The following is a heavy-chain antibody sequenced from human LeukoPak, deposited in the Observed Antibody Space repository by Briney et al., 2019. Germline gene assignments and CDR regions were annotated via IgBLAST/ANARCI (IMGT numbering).Heavy chain of an antibody. CDR1: GFTFSSYW. CDR3: ARDPTSLPNYYDSSGYFDY. V-gene: IGHV3-74*01. D-gene: IGHD3-22*01. Sequence: GGSLRLSCAASGFTFSSYWMHWVRQAPGKGLVWVSRINSDGSSTSYADSVKGRFTISRDNSKNTLYLQMNSLRAEDTAVYYCARDPTSLPNYYDSSGYFDYWGQGTLVTVSS. CDR2: INSDGSST. J-gene: IGHJ4*02.